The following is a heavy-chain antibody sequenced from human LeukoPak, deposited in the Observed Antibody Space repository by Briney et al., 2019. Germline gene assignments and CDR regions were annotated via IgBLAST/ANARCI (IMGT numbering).Heavy chain of an antibody. CDR3: ARGRDLLDHYDFWSGYYPYFDY. Sequence: PSETLSLTCTVSGGSISSGDYYWSWIRQPPGKGLEWIGYIYYSGSTYYNPSLKSRVTISVDTSKNQFSLKLSSVTAADTAVYYCARGRDLLDHYDFWSGYYPYFDYWGQGTLVTVSS. CDR1: GGSISSGDYY. CDR2: IYYSGST. D-gene: IGHD3-3*01. V-gene: IGHV4-30-4*08. J-gene: IGHJ4*02.